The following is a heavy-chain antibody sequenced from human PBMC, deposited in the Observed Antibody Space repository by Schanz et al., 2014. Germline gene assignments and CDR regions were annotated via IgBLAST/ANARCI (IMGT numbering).Heavy chain of an antibody. D-gene: IGHD3-10*01. Sequence: VQLVESGGGVVQPGGSLRLSCAASGFTFSNFGIHWVRQAPGMGLEWVALIRSDERDKCYADSLKGRFTISRDNAKNSVYLQMNSLRAEDTAEYYCARGVRVRGIIIDYWGQGTLVTVSS. CDR2: IRSDERDK. J-gene: IGHJ4*02. CDR1: GFTFSNFG. CDR3: ARGVRVRGIIIDY. V-gene: IGHV3-30*02.